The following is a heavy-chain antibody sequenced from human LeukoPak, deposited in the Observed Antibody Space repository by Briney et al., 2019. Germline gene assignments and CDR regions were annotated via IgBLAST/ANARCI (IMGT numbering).Heavy chain of an antibody. CDR2: ISWDGTT. D-gene: IGHD3-22*01. J-gene: IGHJ4*02. CDR3: VKDLSYETSGSFFDY. V-gene: IGHV3-43*01. CDR1: GFTFEDYT. Sequence: GGSLRLSCAASGFTFEDYTMHWVRQAPGKTLEWVSLISWDGTTYYTDSVKGRFTISRDSSKDSLYLQMDALRREDTAFYYCVKDLSYETSGSFFDYWGQGTLVTVS.